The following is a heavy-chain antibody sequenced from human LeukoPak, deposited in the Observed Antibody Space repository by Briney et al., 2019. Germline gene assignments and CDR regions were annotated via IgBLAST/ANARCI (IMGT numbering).Heavy chain of an antibody. CDR2: IYYSGST. CDR3: ARSDPYYYDSSGFDY. D-gene: IGHD3-22*01. J-gene: IGHJ4*02. Sequence: KPSETLSLTCTVSGGSISSYYWSWIRQPPGKGLEWIGYIYYSGSTNYNPSLKSRVTISVDTSKNQFSLKLSSVTAADTAVYYCARSDPYYYDSSGFDYWGQGTLVTVSS. CDR1: GGSISSYY. V-gene: IGHV4-59*01.